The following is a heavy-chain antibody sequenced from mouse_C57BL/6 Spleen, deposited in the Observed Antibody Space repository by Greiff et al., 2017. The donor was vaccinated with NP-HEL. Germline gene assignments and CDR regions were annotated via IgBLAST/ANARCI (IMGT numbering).Heavy chain of an antibody. CDR1: GYTFTDYN. Sequence: EVQLQQSGPELVKPGASVKMSCKASGYTFTDYNMHWVKQSHGKSLEWIGYINPNNGGTSYNQKFKGKATLTVNKSSSTAYMGLRSLTSEDSTVYYWARDYDYARGFAYWGQGTLVTVSA. J-gene: IGHJ3*01. CDR2: INPNNGGT. D-gene: IGHD2-4*01. V-gene: IGHV1-22*01. CDR3: ARDYDYARGFAY.